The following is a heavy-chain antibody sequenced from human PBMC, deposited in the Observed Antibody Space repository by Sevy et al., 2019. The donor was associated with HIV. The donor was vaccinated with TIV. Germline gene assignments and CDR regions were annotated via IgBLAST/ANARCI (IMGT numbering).Heavy chain of an antibody. J-gene: IGHJ4*02. CDR3: ARHGEVRCSSTSCYTSGITAAGTIDY. CDR1: GGSISSSSYY. V-gene: IGHV4-39*01. CDR2: IYYSGST. Sequence: SETLSLTCTVSGGSISSSSYYWGWIRQPPGKGLEWIGSIYYSGSTYYNPSLKSRVTISVDTSKNQFSLKLSSVTAADTAVYYCARHGEVRCSSTSCYTSGITAAGTIDYWGQGTLVTVSS. D-gene: IGHD2-2*02.